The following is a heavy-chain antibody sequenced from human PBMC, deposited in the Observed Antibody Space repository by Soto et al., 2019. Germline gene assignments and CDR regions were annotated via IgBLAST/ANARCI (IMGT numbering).Heavy chain of an antibody. D-gene: IGHD3-9*01. CDR2: ISAYNGNT. V-gene: IGHV1-18*01. CDR3: ARSSVLLTGYYPDDY. CDR1: GYTFTSYG. J-gene: IGHJ4*02. Sequence: GASVKVSCKASGYTFTSYGISWVRQAPGQGLEWMGWISAYNGNTNYAQKLQGRVTMTTDTSTSTAYMELRSLRSDGTAVYYCARSSVLLTGYYPDDYWGQGTLVTVSS.